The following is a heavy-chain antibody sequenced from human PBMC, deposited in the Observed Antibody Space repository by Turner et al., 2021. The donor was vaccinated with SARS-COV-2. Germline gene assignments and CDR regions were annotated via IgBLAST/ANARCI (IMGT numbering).Heavy chain of an antibody. J-gene: IGHJ4*02. V-gene: IGHV4-39*02. D-gene: IGHD3-3*01. CDR3: ARRRFKSGYSFDY. CDR2: IYDSGST. Sequence: QLPLPESGPGLVQPSDTLSLTCTVSGVSISSSGYYFGWIRQPPGKGLEWTGNIYDSGSTYYNQSLKSRVTITVDTSKNNLSLRLSSVTAADTAVYYCARRRFKSGYSFDYWGQGTLVTVSS. CDR1: GVSISSSGYY.